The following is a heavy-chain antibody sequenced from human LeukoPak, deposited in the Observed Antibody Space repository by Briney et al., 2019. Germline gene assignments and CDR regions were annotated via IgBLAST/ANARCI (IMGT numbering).Heavy chain of an antibody. J-gene: IGHJ4*02. CDR1: GGSITSDW. CDR3: AEYGSGSFYKAFDY. V-gene: IGHV4-59*01. CDR2: VYSSGFT. D-gene: IGHD3-10*01. Sequence: SETLSLTCSVSGGSITSDWWAWIRQPPGKGLEWIGYVYSSGFTSYNPSLKSRVTLSIDVSKTQFSLKLNSVTAADTAVYYCAEYGSGSFYKAFDYWSQGTLVTVST.